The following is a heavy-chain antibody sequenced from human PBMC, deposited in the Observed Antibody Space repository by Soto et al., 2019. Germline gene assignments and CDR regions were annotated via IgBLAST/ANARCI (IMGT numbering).Heavy chain of an antibody. J-gene: IGHJ3*02. CDR1: GGCVSSYY. V-gene: IGHV4-59*08. CDR3: TSRYSSAFDI. CDR2: IYYSGSS. Sequence: SESMSLTCTVCGGCVSSYYWSGIRQHPRKGLEWMGYIYYSGSSNYNRSLKRRVTISVDTSKNQFSLKLRSVTGADTAVYYRTSRYSSAFDIWGQGTIVTV. D-gene: IGHD6-13*01.